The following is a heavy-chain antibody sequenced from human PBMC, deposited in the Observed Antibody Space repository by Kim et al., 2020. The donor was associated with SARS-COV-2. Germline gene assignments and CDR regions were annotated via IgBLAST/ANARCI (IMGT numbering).Heavy chain of an antibody. CDR2: INHSGST. V-gene: IGHV4-34*01. J-gene: IGHJ4*02. CDR3: ARAEGMVRGVSFDY. CDR1: GGSFSGYY. Sequence: SETLSLTCAVYGGSFSGYYWSWIRQPPGKRLEWIGEINHSGSTNYNPSLKSRDTISVDTSKNQFSLKLSSVTAADTAVYYCARAEGMVRGVSFDYWGQGTLVTVSS. D-gene: IGHD3-10*01.